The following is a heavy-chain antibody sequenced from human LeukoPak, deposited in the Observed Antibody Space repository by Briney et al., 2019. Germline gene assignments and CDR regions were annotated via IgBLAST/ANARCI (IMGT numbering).Heavy chain of an antibody. CDR3: ASPGYCGGDCPMNY. CDR2: IISIFGTA. CDR1: GGTFSSYA. Sequence: ASVKVSCKASGGTFSSYAISWVRQAPGQGLEWMGGIISIFGTANYAQKFQGRVTITTDESTSTAYMELSSLRSEDTAVYYCASPGYCGGDCPMNYWGQGTLVTVSS. D-gene: IGHD2-21*01. J-gene: IGHJ4*02. V-gene: IGHV1-69*05.